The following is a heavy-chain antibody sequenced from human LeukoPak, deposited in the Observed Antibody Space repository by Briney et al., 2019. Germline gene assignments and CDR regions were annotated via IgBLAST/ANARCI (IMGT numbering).Heavy chain of an antibody. Sequence: GRSLRLSCAASGFTFSTYAMHWVRQAPGKGLEWVAVFSYDGGNKYYADSVKGRFTISRDNSKNTLYLQMNSLRPEDTAIYYCARDREDLLTGLDYWGQGTLVTVSS. D-gene: IGHD3-9*01. CDR1: GFTFSTYA. CDR2: FSYDGGNK. J-gene: IGHJ4*02. V-gene: IGHV3-30*04. CDR3: ARDREDLLTGLDY.